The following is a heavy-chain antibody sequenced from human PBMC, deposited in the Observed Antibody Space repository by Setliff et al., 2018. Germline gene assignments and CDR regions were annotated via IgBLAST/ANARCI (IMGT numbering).Heavy chain of an antibody. CDR1: GDSISSRTYY. J-gene: IGHJ4*02. D-gene: IGHD3-3*01. CDR2: IYTTWST. V-gene: IGHV4-61*02. CDR3: ARDHFGVAGDS. Sequence: PSETLSLTCTVSGDSISSRTYYWNWVRQPAGKGLEWIGRIYTTWSTNFHPSFRSRVSMSVDTSKSQFSLELTSVTAADTALYYCARDHFGVAGDSWGPGTLVTVSS.